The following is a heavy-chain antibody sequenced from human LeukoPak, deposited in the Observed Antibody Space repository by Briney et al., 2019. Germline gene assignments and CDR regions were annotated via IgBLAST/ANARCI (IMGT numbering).Heavy chain of an antibody. D-gene: IGHD3-3*01. Sequence: GGSLRLSCAASGFRFSDYGMHWVRQPPGKGLEWVAVIWNDGSNKYYVDSVRGRFTISRDNSKNILYLQINSLRAEDTAVYYCARGRARDYHFWRSYYDTYYFAHWGQGTLVTVSS. CDR3: ARGRARDYHFWRSYYDTYYFAH. J-gene: IGHJ4*02. V-gene: IGHV3-33*01. CDR1: GFRFSDYG. CDR2: IWNDGSNK.